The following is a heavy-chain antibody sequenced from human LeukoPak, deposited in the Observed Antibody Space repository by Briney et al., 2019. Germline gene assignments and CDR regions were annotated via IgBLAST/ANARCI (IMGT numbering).Heavy chain of an antibody. CDR3: AKEIELRPLASFDY. Sequence: GRSLRLSCAASGFTFDDYAMHWVRQAPGKGLEWVSGISWNSGSIGYADSVKGRYTISRDNAKNSLYLQMNSLRAEDTALYYCAKEIELRPLASFDYRGQGTLVTVSS. V-gene: IGHV3-9*01. CDR2: ISWNSGSI. J-gene: IGHJ4*02. CDR1: GFTFDDYA. D-gene: IGHD1-1*01.